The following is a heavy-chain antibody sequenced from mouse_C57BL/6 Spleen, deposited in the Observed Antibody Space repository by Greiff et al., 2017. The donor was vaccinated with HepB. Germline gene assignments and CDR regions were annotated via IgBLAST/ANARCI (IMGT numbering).Heavy chain of an antibody. V-gene: IGHV1-54*01. CDR1: GYAFTNYL. J-gene: IGHJ3*01. Sequence: VHLVESGAELVRPGTSVKVSCKASGYAFTNYLIEWVKQRPGQGLEWIGVINPGSGGTNYNEKFKGKATLTADKSSSTAYMQLSSLTSEDSAVYFCARGDGYDEAWFAYWGQGTLVTVSA. D-gene: IGHD2-2*01. CDR3: ARGDGYDEAWFAY. CDR2: INPGSGGT.